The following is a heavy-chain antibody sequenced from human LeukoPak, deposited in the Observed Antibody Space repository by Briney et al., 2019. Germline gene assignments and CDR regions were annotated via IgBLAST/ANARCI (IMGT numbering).Heavy chain of an antibody. J-gene: IGHJ4*02. CDR1: GYTFPNYA. D-gene: IGHD3-16*01. CDR2: INPGNGNT. Sequence: ASVKVSCKASGYTFPNYAMHWVRQAPGQSLEWMGWINPGNGNTKYAQNFQGRVTLTRDTSASTAYMDVSSLKSKDTAVYYCARGGYDYVWDQYDDWGQGTLVTVSA. CDR3: ARGGYDYVWDQYDD. V-gene: IGHV1-3*01.